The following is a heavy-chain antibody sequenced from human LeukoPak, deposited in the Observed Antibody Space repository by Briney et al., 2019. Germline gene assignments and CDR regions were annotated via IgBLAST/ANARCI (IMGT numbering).Heavy chain of an antibody. Sequence: GGSLRLSCATSGFTGDDTYMSWVRQTPGKGLEWVSVVYSGGKTFYADSVKGRFTISRDNSKNTVYLQMNTLRADDTAVYYCARQAAAGLDYWGQGTLVTVSS. D-gene: IGHD6-13*01. CDR3: ARQAAAGLDY. J-gene: IGHJ4*02. CDR1: GFTGDDTY. V-gene: IGHV3-66*02. CDR2: VYSGGKT.